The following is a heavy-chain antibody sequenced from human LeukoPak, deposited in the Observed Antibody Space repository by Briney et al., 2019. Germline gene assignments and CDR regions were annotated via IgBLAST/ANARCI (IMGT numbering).Heavy chain of an antibody. CDR3: ARVTVAIRYFDY. J-gene: IGHJ4*02. Sequence: GGSLRLSCAASGFTFSSYGMHWVRQAPGKGLEWVAVISYDGSNKYYADSVKGRFTISRDNSKNTLYLQMNSLRAEDTAVYYCARVTVAIRYFDYWGQGTLVTVSS. D-gene: IGHD5-12*01. V-gene: IGHV3-30*03. CDR2: ISYDGSNK. CDR1: GFTFSSYG.